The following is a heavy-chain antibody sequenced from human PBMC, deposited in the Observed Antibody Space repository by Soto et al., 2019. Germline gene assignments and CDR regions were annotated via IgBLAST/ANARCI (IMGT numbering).Heavy chain of an antibody. V-gene: IGHV3-33*01. CDR1: GFTFSSYG. D-gene: IGHD5-12*01. CDR3: ARYGYSGYDFFDY. CDR2: IWYDGSNK. J-gene: IGHJ4*02. Sequence: QVQLVESGGGVVQLGRSLRLSCAASGFTFSSYGMHWVRQAPGKGLEWVAVIWYDGSNKYYADSVKGRFTISRDNSKNTLYLKMNSLRAEDTAVYYCARYGYSGYDFFDYWGQGTLVTVSS.